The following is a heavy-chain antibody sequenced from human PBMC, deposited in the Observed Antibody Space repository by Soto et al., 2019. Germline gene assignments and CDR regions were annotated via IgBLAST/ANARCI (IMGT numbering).Heavy chain of an antibody. CDR1: GFSLTTSGVG. D-gene: IGHD3-3*01. J-gene: IGHJ4*02. V-gene: IGHV2-5*02. Sequence: QITLNESGPTPVKPRQTLTLTCTFSGFSLTTSGVGVGWIRQSPGKAPEWLALFYWDDDKRYSPSLKSRLTITKDTSKNRVVLTMADLDPADTATYYCAHRVLRTVFGLVTTTAIYFDFWGQGTPVAVSS. CDR2: FYWDDDK. CDR3: AHRVLRTVFGLVTTTAIYFDF.